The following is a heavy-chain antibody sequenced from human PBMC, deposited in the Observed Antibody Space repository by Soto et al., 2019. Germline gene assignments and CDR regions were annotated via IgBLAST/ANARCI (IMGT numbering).Heavy chain of an antibody. J-gene: IGHJ4*02. V-gene: IGHV4-59*01. D-gene: IGHD5-12*01. CDR1: GGSISGNY. Sequence: QVQLQESGPGLVKPSETLSLTCSVSGGSISGNYWSWIRQSPGRGLEWIGCVYNSGNTTNNPSLKSRVTISVDTSQNLVSLTLTSVTAADASVYYCARGGGFQDDWGQGTLVTVSS. CDR2: VYNSGNT. CDR3: ARGGGFQDD.